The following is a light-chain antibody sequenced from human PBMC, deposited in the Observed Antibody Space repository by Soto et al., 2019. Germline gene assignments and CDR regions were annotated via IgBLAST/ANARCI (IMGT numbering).Light chain of an antibody. Sequence: DIQMTQSPSSLSASVGDRVTITCRASQGISVWLAWYQQKPGKAPKLLIYDASSLESGVPSRFSGSGSGTEFTLTISSLQPDDFATYYCQQYNSYSPETFGQGTRLEI. CDR1: QGISVW. CDR2: DAS. CDR3: QQYNSYSPET. V-gene: IGKV1-5*01. J-gene: IGKJ5*01.